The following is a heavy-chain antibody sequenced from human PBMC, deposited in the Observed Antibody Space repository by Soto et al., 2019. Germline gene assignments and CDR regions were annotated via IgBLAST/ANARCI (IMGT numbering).Heavy chain of an antibody. Sequence: TSETLSLTCTVSGGSISSYYWSWIRQQPGKGLEWIGYIYYSGSTNYNPSLKSRVTISVDNAKNSLYLQMNSLRAEDTAVYYCARDYNDFWSGHFDYWGQGALVTVSS. CDR3: ARDYNDFWSGHFDY. D-gene: IGHD3-3*01. J-gene: IGHJ4*02. CDR1: GGSISSYY. V-gene: IGHV4-59*12. CDR2: IYYSGST.